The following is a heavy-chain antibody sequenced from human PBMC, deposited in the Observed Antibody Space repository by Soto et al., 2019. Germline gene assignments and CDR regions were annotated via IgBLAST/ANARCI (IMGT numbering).Heavy chain of an antibody. CDR2: IYYSGGT. D-gene: IGHD6-19*01. Sequence: QVQLQESGPGLVRPSGTLSLTCAVSGDSINSNYCWTWVSQPPGKGLEWIAEIYYSGGTSYNPSLKSRVTISMDKSKNQFSLNLTSVTAADTAMYYCARDTGWGLGYWGQGTLVTVSS. V-gene: IGHV4-4*02. J-gene: IGHJ4*02. CDR1: GDSINSNYC. CDR3: ARDTGWGLGY.